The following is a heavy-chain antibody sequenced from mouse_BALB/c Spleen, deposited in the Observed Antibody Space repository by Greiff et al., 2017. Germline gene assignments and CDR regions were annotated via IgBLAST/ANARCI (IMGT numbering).Heavy chain of an antibody. D-gene: IGHD1-1*01. CDR1: GFNIKDTY. J-gene: IGHJ2*01. V-gene: IGHV14-3*02. Sequence: EVKLMESGAELVKPGASVKLSCTASGFNIKDTYMHWVKQRPEQGLEWIGRIDPANGNTKYDPKFQGKATITADTSSNTAYLQLSSLTSEDTAVYYCASPYYYGSSTDYFDYWGQGTTLTVSS. CDR2: IDPANGNT. CDR3: ASPYYYGSSTDYFDY.